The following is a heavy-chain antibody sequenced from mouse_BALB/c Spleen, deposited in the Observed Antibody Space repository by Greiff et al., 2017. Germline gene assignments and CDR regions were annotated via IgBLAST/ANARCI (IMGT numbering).Heavy chain of an antibody. Sequence: VQLQQSGPELVEPGASVKISCKASGYSFTGYFMNWVKQRHGKSLEWIGRINPYNGDTFYNQKFKGKATLTVDKSSSTAHMELLSLTAEDSAVYYCGSGYSAWFAYWGQGTLVTVSA. CDR2: INPYNGDT. V-gene: IGHV1-37*01. J-gene: IGHJ3*01. CDR3: GSGYSAWFAY. D-gene: IGHD2-3*01. CDR1: GYSFTGYF.